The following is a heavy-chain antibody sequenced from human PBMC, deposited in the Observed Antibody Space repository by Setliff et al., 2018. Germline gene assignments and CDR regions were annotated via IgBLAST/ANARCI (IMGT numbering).Heavy chain of an antibody. CDR3: ARDLGHGGDSDY. Sequence: SETLSLTCTVSGYSISSGYIWGWIRQPPGKGLEWVGNIGHTGSINYNPSLKSRLTISRDTSKNQVSLKLNSVTATDTAVYYCARDLGHGGDSDYWGQGILGTVSS. CDR1: GYSISSGYI. V-gene: IGHV4-38-2*02. CDR2: IGHTGSI. D-gene: IGHD2-21*02. J-gene: IGHJ4*02.